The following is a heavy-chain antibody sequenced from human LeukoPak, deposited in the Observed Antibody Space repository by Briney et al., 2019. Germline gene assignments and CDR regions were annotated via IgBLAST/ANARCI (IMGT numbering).Heavy chain of an antibody. Sequence: SETLSLTCAVSGGSISSGGYSWSWIRQPPGKGLEWIGYIYDSGSTYYNPSLKSRITISVDTSENRFSLKLSSVTATDTAVYYCARDCSGGSCYGAFDIWAKGQWSPSLQ. CDR2: IYDSGST. CDR3: ARDCSGGSCYGAFDI. D-gene: IGHD2-15*01. J-gene: IGHJ3*02. CDR1: GGSISSGGYS. V-gene: IGHV4-30-2*05.